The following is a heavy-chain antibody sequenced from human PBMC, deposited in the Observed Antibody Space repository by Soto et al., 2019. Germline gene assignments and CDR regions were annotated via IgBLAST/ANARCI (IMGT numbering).Heavy chain of an antibody. J-gene: IGHJ4*02. CDR1: GGSISSYY. CDR2: IYYSGST. Sequence: PSETLSLTCTVSGGSISSYYWSWIRQPPGKGLEWIGYIYYSGSTNYNPSLKSRVTISVDTSKNQFSLKLSSVTAADTAVYYCASGGILTGYYAPYFDYWGQGTLVTVSS. V-gene: IGHV4-59*01. CDR3: ASGGILTGYYAPYFDY. D-gene: IGHD3-9*01.